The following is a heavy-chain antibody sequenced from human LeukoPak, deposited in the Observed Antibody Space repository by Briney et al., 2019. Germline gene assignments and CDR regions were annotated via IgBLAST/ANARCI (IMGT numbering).Heavy chain of an antibody. V-gene: IGHV4-39*01. Sequence: SETLSLTCTVSGGSISSSIYYCGWIRLPPGKGLEWLGSIYYSGSNYSNPSLRGRATIPVDTSKNQFSLKLSSVTAADTAVYYCARIPPYSSGYYSHFDSWGQGTQLTVSS. CDR2: IYYSGSN. D-gene: IGHD3-22*01. CDR1: GGSISSSIYY. J-gene: IGHJ4*02. CDR3: ARIPPYSSGYYSHFDS.